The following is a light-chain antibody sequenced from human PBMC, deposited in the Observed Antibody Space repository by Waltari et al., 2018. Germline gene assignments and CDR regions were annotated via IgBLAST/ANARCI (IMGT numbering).Light chain of an antibody. J-gene: IGKJ1*01. CDR2: ESA. CDR1: QSIGRW. V-gene: IGKV1-5*03. Sequence: DIQMTQSPATLPASVGDRVTITCRASQSIGRWLAWYQQKPGKAPKLPISESAKLQSGVPSRFSGSGSGTDFTLTIDGLQPDDFAIYYCHQYMSYPWTFGLGTKVEIK. CDR3: HQYMSYPWT.